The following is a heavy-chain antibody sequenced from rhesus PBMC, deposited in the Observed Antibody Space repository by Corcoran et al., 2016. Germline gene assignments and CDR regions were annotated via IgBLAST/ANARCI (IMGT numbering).Heavy chain of an antibody. V-gene: IGHV2-1*01. J-gene: IGHJ4*01. CDR2: IYWNDDK. Sequence: QVTLKESGPALVKPTQTLTLTCTFSGFSLSTSGMGVGWIRQPSRKTLEWLAYIYWNDDKYYSTSLKSRLTISQDTSTNRVVLTMTDMDPVDTATYYCARGRWVGDPPDYWGQGVLVTVSS. CDR1: GFSLSTSGMG. D-gene: IGHD5-24*01. CDR3: ARGRWVGDPPDY.